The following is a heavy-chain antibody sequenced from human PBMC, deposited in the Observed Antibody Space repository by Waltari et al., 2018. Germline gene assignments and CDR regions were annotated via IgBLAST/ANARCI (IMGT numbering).Heavy chain of an antibody. CDR1: GGTFSSYA. J-gene: IGHJ5*02. D-gene: IGHD2-15*01. CDR3: ANGYCSGGSCYSFWFDP. V-gene: IGHV1-69*05. Sequence: QVQLVQSGAEVKKPGSSVKVSCKASGGTFSSYAISWVRQAPGQGLEWMGGIIPIFGTANYAQKFQGRVTITTDESTSTAYMELSSLRSEDTAVYYCANGYCSGGSCYSFWFDPWGQGTLVTVSS. CDR2: IIPIFGTA.